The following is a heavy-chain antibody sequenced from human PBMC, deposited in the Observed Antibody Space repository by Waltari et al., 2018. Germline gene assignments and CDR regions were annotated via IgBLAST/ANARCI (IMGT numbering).Heavy chain of an antibody. CDR3: ARGGSNLVVVAAKREFDY. J-gene: IGHJ4*02. CDR2: INHSGGT. V-gene: IGHV4-34*01. Sequence: QVQLQQWGAGLLKPSETLSLTCAVYGGSFSGYYWSWIRQPPGKGLEWIGEINHSGGTNYNPSLKSRVTISVDTSKNQFSLKLSSVTAADTAVYYCARGGSNLVVVAAKREFDYWGQGTLVTVSS. CDR1: GGSFSGYY. D-gene: IGHD2-15*01.